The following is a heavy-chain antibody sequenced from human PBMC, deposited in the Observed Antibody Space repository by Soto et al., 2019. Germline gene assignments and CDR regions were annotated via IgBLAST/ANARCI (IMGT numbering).Heavy chain of an antibody. CDR3: ARLYCTNGVCYQGVWFDP. V-gene: IGHV4-38-2*02. CDR1: GYSIRNGYY. CDR2: IYHSGST. J-gene: IGHJ5*02. Sequence: PSETLSLTCTVSGYSIRNGYYWGWIRQPPGKGLEWIGTIYHSGSTYYNPSLKSRVTISVDASENHFSLKLSSVTAADTAVYYCARLYCTNGVCYQGVWFDPWGQGTLVTVSS. D-gene: IGHD2-8*01.